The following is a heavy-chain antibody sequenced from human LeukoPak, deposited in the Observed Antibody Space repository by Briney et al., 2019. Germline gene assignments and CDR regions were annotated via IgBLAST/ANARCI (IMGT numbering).Heavy chain of an antibody. CDR2: ISNDGNKK. CDR1: GFTFTSYG. D-gene: IGHD3-10*01. V-gene: IGHV3-30*18. J-gene: IGHJ4*02. Sequence: GGSLRHSCAASGFTFTSYGMHWVRQAPGKGLEWVAAISNDGNKKYYSDSVKGRFTISRDNSKTTLYLQMNSLRVEDTAVYYCTKDYYYGSGSYTDYWGQGTLVTVSS. CDR3: TKDYYYGSGSYTDY.